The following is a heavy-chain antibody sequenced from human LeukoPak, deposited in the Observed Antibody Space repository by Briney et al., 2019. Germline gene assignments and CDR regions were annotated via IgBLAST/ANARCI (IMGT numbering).Heavy chain of an antibody. V-gene: IGHV3-23*01. D-gene: IGHD2-8*01. Sequence: GGSLRLSCAASGFTFTNYAMSWVRQTPGKGLEWVSTTTGSTAATYHADSVKGRFTVSRDNSKNTLYLQMNSLRAEDTAVYYCARMESPYCTNGVCGIDYWGQGTLVTVSS. J-gene: IGHJ4*02. CDR2: TTGSTAAT. CDR3: ARMESPYCTNGVCGIDY. CDR1: GFTFTNYA.